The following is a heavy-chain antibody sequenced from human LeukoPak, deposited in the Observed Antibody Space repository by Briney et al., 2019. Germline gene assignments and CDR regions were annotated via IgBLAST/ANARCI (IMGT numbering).Heavy chain of an antibody. V-gene: IGHV4-38-2*02. CDR3: AKSSYSIFDY. J-gene: IGHJ4*02. CDR1: GYYISSGYY. CDR2: IYHSGST. D-gene: IGHD5-18*01. Sequence: SETLSLTCTVSGYYISSGYYWGWIRQPPGKGLEWIGSIYHSGSTYYNPSLKSRVTISVDTSKNQFSLKLSSVTAADTAVYYCAKSSYSIFDYWGQGTLVTVSS.